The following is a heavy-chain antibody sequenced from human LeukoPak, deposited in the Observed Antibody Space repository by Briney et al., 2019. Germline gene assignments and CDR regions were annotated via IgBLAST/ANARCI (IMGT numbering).Heavy chain of an antibody. D-gene: IGHD4-11*01. J-gene: IGHJ4*02. Sequence: GGSLRLSCAASGFIFSSYWMHWVRHAPGKGLVWVSRINTDGSSTSYADSVKGRFTISRDNAKNTLYLQMNSLRAEDTAVYYCASALGTTQIGHWGQGTLVTVSS. CDR1: GFIFSSYW. CDR2: INTDGSST. V-gene: IGHV3-74*01. CDR3: ASALGTTQIGH.